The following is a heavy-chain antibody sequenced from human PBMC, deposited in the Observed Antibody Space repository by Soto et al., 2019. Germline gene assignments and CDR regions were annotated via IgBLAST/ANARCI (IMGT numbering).Heavy chain of an antibody. CDR2: ISGSGGST. J-gene: IGHJ4*02. Sequence: EVQLLESGGGLVQPGGSLRLSCAASGFTFSSYAMSWVRQAPGKGLEWVSAISGSGGSTYYADSVKGRFTISRDNSKNTLYLQMNSLRAEDTAVYYCAKGLVSAAAGMGYFDYWGQGTLVTVSS. CDR3: AKGLVSAAAGMGYFDY. D-gene: IGHD6-13*01. CDR1: GFTFSSYA. V-gene: IGHV3-23*01.